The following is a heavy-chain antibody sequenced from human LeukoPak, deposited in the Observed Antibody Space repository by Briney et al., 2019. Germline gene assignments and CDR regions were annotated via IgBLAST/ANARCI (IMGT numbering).Heavy chain of an antibody. J-gene: IGHJ5*02. V-gene: IGHV1-3*01. CDR3: ARDLWGESSEYSLYNWFDP. Sequence: ASVKVSCKASGYTFTKYPIHWVRQVPGQRPEWMGWIIVGNGNTKYSQKFQGRVTITRDTSADTAYMELNSLTSEDMAIYYCARDLWGESSEYSLYNWFDPWGQGTRVIVSS. CDR1: GYTFTKYP. CDR2: IIVGNGNT. D-gene: IGHD3-22*01.